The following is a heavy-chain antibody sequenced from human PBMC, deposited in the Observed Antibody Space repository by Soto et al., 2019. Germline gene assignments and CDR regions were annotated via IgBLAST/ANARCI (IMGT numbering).Heavy chain of an antibody. Sequence: PSETLSLTCTVSGGSISNRSYYWGWIRQPPGKGLEWIGSIYYSGSTYFNPSLKSRITISVDTSNNQFFLTLSSVTAPDTAVYYRASHDYNNYGQRIDSWGQGNLVTVSS. V-gene: IGHV4-39*01. J-gene: IGHJ4*02. CDR1: GGSISNRSYY. D-gene: IGHD4-4*01. CDR3: ASHDYNNYGQRIDS. CDR2: IYYSGST.